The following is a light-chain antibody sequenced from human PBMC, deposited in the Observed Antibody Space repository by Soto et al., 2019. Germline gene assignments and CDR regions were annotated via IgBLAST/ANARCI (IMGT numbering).Light chain of an antibody. J-gene: IGKJ1*01. Sequence: EIVLTQSPGTLSLSPGERATLSCRASQSVNSYSLAWYQRKPGQPPRLLVWGASNRATDIPSRFSGSGSGTDFTLTITNLEPEDFAVYYCQQYGSSPPTFGQGTRVEVK. CDR3: QQYGSSPPT. CDR2: GAS. CDR1: QSVNSYS. V-gene: IGKV3-20*01.